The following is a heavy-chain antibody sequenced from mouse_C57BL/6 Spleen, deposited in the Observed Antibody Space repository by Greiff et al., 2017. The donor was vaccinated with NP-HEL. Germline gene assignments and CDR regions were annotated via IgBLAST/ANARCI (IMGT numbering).Heavy chain of an antibody. CDR3: ARRITSVDRAWFAY. CDR1: GYTFTSYD. J-gene: IGHJ3*01. Sequence: QVQLQQSGPELVKPGASVKLSCKASGYTFTSYDINWVKQRPGPGLEWIGWIYPRDGSTKYNEKFKGKATLTGDTSSSPAYMELHSLTSEDSAVYFCARRITSVDRAWFAYWGQGTLVTVSA. CDR2: IYPRDGST. D-gene: IGHD1-1*01. V-gene: IGHV1-85*01.